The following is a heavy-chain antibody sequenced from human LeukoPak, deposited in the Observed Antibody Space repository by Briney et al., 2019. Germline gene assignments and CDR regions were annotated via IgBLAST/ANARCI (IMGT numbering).Heavy chain of an antibody. V-gene: IGHV4-59*01. CDR3: ARDLEYSSGWYPGY. D-gene: IGHD6-19*01. Sequence: SETLSLTCAVSGGSISSYYWSWIRQPPGKGLEWIGYIYYSGSTNYNPSLKSRVTISVDTSKNQFSLKLSSVTAADTAVYYCARDLEYSSGWYPGYWGQGTLVTVSS. J-gene: IGHJ4*02. CDR2: IYYSGST. CDR1: GGSISSYY.